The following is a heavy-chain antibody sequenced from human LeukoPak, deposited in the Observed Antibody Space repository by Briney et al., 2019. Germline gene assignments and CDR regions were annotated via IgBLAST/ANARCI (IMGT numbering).Heavy chain of an antibody. D-gene: IGHD3-3*01. CDR2: INHSGST. J-gene: IGHJ5*02. CDR3: ARQGDFWSGYFRGGWFDP. V-gene: IGHV4-34*01. Sequence: PSETLSLTCAVYGGSFSGYYWSWIRQPPGKGLEWIGEINHSGSTNYNPSLKSRVTISVDTSKNQFSLKLSSVTAADTAVYYCARQGDFWSGYFRGGWFDPWGQGTLVTVSS. CDR1: GGSFSGYY.